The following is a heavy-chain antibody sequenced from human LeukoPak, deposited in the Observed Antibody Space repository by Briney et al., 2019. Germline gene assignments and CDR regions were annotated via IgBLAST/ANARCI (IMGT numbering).Heavy chain of an antibody. Sequence: PSETLSLTCTVSGGSISSYYWSWIRQPPGKGLEWIGYIYYSGSTNYNPSLKSRVTISVDTSKNQFSLKLSSVTAADTAVYYCARTKARSSSWYFDYWGQGTLVTVSS. D-gene: IGHD6-13*01. V-gene: IGHV4-59*12. CDR3: ARTKARSSSWYFDY. J-gene: IGHJ4*02. CDR1: GGSISSYY. CDR2: IYYSGST.